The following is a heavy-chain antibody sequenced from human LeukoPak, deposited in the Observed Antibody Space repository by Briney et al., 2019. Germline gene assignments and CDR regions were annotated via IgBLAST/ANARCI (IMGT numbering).Heavy chain of an antibody. Sequence: SETLSLTCAVNGGSFSGYYWSWIRQPPGKGLEWIGEINHSGSTNYNPSLKSRGTISVDTSKNQFSLKLSSVTAADTAVYYCARERGYSYGYYYWGQGTLVTVSS. V-gene: IGHV4-34*01. CDR2: INHSGST. D-gene: IGHD5-18*01. J-gene: IGHJ4*02. CDR3: ARERGYSYGYYY. CDR1: GGSFSGYY.